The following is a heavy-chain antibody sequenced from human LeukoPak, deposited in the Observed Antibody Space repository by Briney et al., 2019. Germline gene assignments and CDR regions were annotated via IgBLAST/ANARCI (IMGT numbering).Heavy chain of an antibody. CDR3: ARDYGSGSYYITNAY. CDR1: GYTFTSYD. J-gene: IGHJ4*02. Sequence: ASVKVSCKASGYTFTSYDINGVRQATGQGLEWMGWMNPNSGNTGYAQKFQGSVTMTRDMSTSTVYMELSSLRSEDTAVYYCARDYGSGSYYITNAYWGQGTLVTVSS. CDR2: MNPNSGNT. D-gene: IGHD3-10*01. V-gene: IGHV1-8*02.